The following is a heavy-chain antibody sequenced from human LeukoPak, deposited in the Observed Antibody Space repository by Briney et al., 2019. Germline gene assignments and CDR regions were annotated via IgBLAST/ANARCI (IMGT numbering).Heavy chain of an antibody. V-gene: IGHV1-2*06. Sequence: GASVKVSCKASGYTFTAYYMHWVRQAPGQGLEWMGRINPNSGGTNYAQKFQGRVTMTRDTSISTAYMELSSLRSEDTAVYYCASYYYDILTGSNYWGQGTLVTVSS. D-gene: IGHD3-9*01. CDR1: GYTFTAYY. CDR2: INPNSGGT. J-gene: IGHJ4*02. CDR3: ASYYYDILTGSNY.